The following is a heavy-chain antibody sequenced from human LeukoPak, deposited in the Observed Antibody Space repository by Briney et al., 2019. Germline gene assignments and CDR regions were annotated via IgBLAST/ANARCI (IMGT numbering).Heavy chain of an antibody. Sequence: GRSLRLSCTASGFTFGDYAMSWVRQAPGKGLEWVGFIRSKAYGGTTEYAASVKGRFTIPRDDSKSIAYLQMNSLKTEDTAVYYCTRDITVPDVWGQGTTVTVSS. CDR3: TRDITVPDV. J-gene: IGHJ6*02. CDR2: IRSKAYGGTT. D-gene: IGHD3-3*01. V-gene: IGHV3-49*04. CDR1: GFTFGDYA.